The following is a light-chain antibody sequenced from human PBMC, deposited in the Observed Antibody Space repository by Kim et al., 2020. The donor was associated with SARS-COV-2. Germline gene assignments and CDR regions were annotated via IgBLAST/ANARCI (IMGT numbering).Light chain of an antibody. Sequence: SASVGYRVTITCRGSQSISSWLAWYQQKPGKAPKLLIYDASSLESGVPSRFSGSESGTEFSLTISSLQPDDFATYYCQQYNSYSPAFGQGTKLEIK. CDR1: QSISSW. V-gene: IGKV1-5*01. CDR2: DAS. J-gene: IGKJ2*01. CDR3: QQYNSYSPA.